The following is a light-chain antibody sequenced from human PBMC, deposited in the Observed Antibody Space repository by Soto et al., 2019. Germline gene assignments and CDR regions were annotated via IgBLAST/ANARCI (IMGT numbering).Light chain of an antibody. V-gene: IGKV1-13*02. CDR1: QGISSA. CDR2: DAS. J-gene: IGKJ4*01. CDR3: QQFNSYPLT. Sequence: AIQLTQSPSSLSASVGDRVTITCRASQGISSALAWYQQKPGNAPKLLIYDASSLESGVPSRFSGSGSGTDFTLTISSRQPEDFATYYCQQFNSYPLTFGGGTKVEIK.